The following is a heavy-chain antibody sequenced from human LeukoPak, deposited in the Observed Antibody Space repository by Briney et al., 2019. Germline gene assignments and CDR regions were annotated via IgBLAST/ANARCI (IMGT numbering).Heavy chain of an antibody. Sequence: GESLKISCKASGYRFTTYWIGWVRPMPGKGLEWVGIFYPGDSDTRYSSSFQGQVTISADKSITTAYLQWSSLKASDTAMYYCARGGLVGSTKNYFDYWGQGTLVTVSS. CDR2: FYPGDSDT. CDR1: GYRFTTYW. J-gene: IGHJ4*02. CDR3: ARGGLVGSTKNYFDY. V-gene: IGHV5-51*01. D-gene: IGHD1-26*01.